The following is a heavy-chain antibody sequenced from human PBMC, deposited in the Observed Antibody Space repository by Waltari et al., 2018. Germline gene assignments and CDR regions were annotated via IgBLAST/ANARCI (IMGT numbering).Heavy chain of an antibody. CDR3: TRAAGRRFDY. CDR1: GDSGPNNGVA. CDR2: TYYMSKWYN. Sequence: QVQLQQSGPGLVKPSQTLSLTCPISGDSGPNNGVAWNWVRQSPSRGLEWLGRTYYMSKWYNDYAVSVKSRITINPETSKNQVSLQLNSVTPDDTAVYYCTRAAGRRFDYWGQGTAVTVSS. J-gene: IGHJ4*02. V-gene: IGHV6-1*01.